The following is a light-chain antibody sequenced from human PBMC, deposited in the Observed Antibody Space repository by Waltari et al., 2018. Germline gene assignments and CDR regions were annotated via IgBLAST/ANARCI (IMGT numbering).Light chain of an antibody. Sequence: DIQMTQSPSSVSASLGDRVTITCRASQDISRYLAWYQQTPGRSPKLLIFDTSSLQSGVPSRFSGSGSGTDFTLTISRLQPEDFATYYCLQVSNFPITFGQGTRLEIK. J-gene: IGKJ5*01. CDR2: DTS. V-gene: IGKV1D-12*01. CDR3: LQVSNFPIT. CDR1: QDISRY.